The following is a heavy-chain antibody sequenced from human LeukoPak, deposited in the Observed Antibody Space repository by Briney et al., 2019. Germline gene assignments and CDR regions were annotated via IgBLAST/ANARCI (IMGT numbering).Heavy chain of an antibody. CDR2: IYYSGST. Sequence: SETLSLTCNVSGGSISSYYWSWIRQPPGKGLEWIGYIYYSGSTNYNPSLKSRVTISVDTSKNQFSLKLSSVTAADTAVYYCARIAAAGTVHWFDPWGQGTLVTVSS. J-gene: IGHJ5*02. D-gene: IGHD6-13*01. CDR1: GGSISSYY. CDR3: ARIAAAGTVHWFDP. V-gene: IGHV4-59*01.